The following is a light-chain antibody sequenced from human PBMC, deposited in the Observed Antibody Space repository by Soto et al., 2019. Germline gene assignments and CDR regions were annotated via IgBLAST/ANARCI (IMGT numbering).Light chain of an antibody. CDR3: QQCNTYSLT. V-gene: IGKV1-5*01. CDR2: DAS. Sequence: DIQMTQSPSTLSASVGDRVTITCRASESISNWLAWYQQKPGKAPKLMIYDASILESGVPSRFSGSGSGTEFTLTISSLQSDDFATYYCQQCNTYSLTFGGGTKVEIK. J-gene: IGKJ4*01. CDR1: ESISNW.